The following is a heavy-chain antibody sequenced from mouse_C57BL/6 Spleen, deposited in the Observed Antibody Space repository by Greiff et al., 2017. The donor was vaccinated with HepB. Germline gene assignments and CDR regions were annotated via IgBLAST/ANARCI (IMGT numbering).Heavy chain of an antibody. V-gene: IGHV1-75*01. CDR3: ASSSYYGSSYWFAY. D-gene: IGHD1-1*01. Sequence: VQLQQSGPELVKPGASVKISCKASGYTFTDYYINWVKQRPGQGLEWIGWIFPGSGSTYYNEKFKGKATLTVDKSSSTAYMLLSSLTSEDSAVYFCASSSYYGSSYWFAYWGQGTLVTVSA. CDR1: GYTFTDYY. J-gene: IGHJ3*01. CDR2: IFPGSGST.